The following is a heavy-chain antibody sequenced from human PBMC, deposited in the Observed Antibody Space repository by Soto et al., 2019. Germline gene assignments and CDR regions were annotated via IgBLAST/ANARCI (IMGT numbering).Heavy chain of an antibody. CDR1: GFTFSTYA. V-gene: IGHV3-23*01. Sequence: GGSLRLSCAAPGFTFSTYAMSWVRQAPGKGLEWVSAISGSGGSTYYADFVKGRFTISRDNSKNTLYLQMNSLRAEDTAVYYCAKARRDYYDSSGYDYWGQGTLVTVSS. D-gene: IGHD3-22*01. CDR3: AKARRDYYDSSGYDY. J-gene: IGHJ4*02. CDR2: ISGSGGST.